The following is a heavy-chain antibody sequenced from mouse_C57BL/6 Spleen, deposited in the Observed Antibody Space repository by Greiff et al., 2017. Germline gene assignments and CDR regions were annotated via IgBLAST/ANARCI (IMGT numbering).Heavy chain of an antibody. Sequence: EVKLLESGPGLVKPSQSLSLTCSVTGYSITSGYYWNWIRQFPGNKLEWMGYISYDGSNNYNPSLKNRISITRDTSKNQFFLKLNSVTTEDTATYYCARDISRSDYWGQGTTLTVSS. CDR1: GYSITSGYY. D-gene: IGHD1-1*01. V-gene: IGHV3-6*01. CDR2: ISYDGSN. CDR3: ARDISRSDY. J-gene: IGHJ2*01.